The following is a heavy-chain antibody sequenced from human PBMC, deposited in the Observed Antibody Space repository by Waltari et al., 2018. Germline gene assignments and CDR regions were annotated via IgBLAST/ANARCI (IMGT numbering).Heavy chain of an antibody. J-gene: IGHJ5*02. D-gene: IGHD2-2*01. Sequence: QVQLQQWGAGLLKPSETLSLTCAVYGGSFSGYYWSWIRQPPGKGLEWIGEINHRGSTNYNPALKSRVTISVDTSKNQFSLKLSSVTAADTAVYYCARKKGLRIVVVPAATYWFDPWGQGTLVTVSS. CDR3: ARKKGLRIVVVPAATYWFDP. CDR2: INHRGST. V-gene: IGHV4-34*01. CDR1: GGSFSGYY.